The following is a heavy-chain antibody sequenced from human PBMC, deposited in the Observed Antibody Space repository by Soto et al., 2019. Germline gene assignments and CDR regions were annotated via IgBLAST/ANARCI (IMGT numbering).Heavy chain of an antibody. V-gene: IGHV3-23*01. D-gene: IGHD1-1*01. J-gene: IGHJ5*02. CDR1: GFTFSSYA. CDR2: MSGSGDNT. Sequence: EVQLLESGGDLVQPGGSLRLSCAASGFTFSSYAMSWVRQAPGKGPEWVSSMSGSGDNTYYADSVKGRFIISRDNSKKTLYLQMSSLRVDDTAVYSCGKGRTYNYANYFDPWGQGTLVTVSS. CDR3: GKGRTYNYANYFDP.